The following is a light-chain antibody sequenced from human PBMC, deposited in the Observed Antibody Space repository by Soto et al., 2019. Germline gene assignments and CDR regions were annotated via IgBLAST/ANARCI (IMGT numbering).Light chain of an antibody. V-gene: IGLV1-51*01. CDR2: DNN. Sequence: VLTQPPSVSAAPGQKVTISCSGSSSNIGKNSVSWYQQFPGTAPKLLIYDNNKQPSGIPDRFSGSKSGTSATLGITGLQTGGEADYYCGTWDSSLSAYVFGTGTKV. CDR1: SSNIGKNS. J-gene: IGLJ1*01. CDR3: GTWDSSLSAYV.